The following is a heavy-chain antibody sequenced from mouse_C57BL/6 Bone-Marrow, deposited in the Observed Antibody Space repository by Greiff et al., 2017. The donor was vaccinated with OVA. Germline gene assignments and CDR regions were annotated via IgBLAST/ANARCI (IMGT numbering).Heavy chain of an antibody. CDR2: IDPENGDT. CDR3: TTCVTTVVASYYYAMDY. D-gene: IGHD1-1*01. J-gene: IGHJ4*01. Sequence: EVKLQESGAELVRPGASVKLSCTASGFNIKDDYMHWVKQRPEQGLEWIGWIDPENGDTEYASKFQGKATITADTSSNTAYLQLSSLTSEDTAVYYCTTCVTTVVASYYYAMDYWGQGTSVTVSS. V-gene: IGHV14-4*01. CDR1: GFNIKDDY.